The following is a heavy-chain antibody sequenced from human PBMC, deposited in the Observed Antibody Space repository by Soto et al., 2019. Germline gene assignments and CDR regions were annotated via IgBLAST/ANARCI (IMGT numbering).Heavy chain of an antibody. D-gene: IGHD4-17*01. J-gene: IGHJ4*02. CDR2: INPDSGDT. CDR1: GYTFTGYY. V-gene: IGHV1-2*02. CDR3: ARAGGPVDYSDYVGTHYFDY. Sequence: GAPVKVSCKASGYTFTGYYMHWMRQAPGQGLEWMGWINPDSGDTKHAQKFQGRVTMTRDTSISTAYMEMSSLRSDDTAVYYCARAGGPVDYSDYVGTHYFDYWGQGALVTVSS.